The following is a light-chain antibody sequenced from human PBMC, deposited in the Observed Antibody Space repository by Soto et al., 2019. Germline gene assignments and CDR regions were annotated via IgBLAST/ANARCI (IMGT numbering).Light chain of an antibody. CDR1: QSIGSL. CDR2: DAS. Sequence: DIQMTQSPSSLSASVGDRVTITCRASQSIGSLLNWYQQKPGKAPNLLIYDASSLESGVPSRFSGSGSATEFPLTISSLQPDDFATYDCQQYNSYSPWTFGQGTKVDIK. J-gene: IGKJ1*01. V-gene: IGKV1-5*01. CDR3: QQYNSYSPWT.